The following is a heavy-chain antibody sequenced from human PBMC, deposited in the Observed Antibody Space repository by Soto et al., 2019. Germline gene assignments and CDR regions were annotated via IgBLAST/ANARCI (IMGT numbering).Heavy chain of an antibody. CDR1: GFTFSSYA. D-gene: IGHD1-26*01. J-gene: IGHJ4*02. V-gene: IGHV3-23*01. CDR3: AGRWELLVDY. CDR2: ISGSGGST. Sequence: GGFLRLSCAASGFTFSSYAMSWVRQAPGKGLEWVSAISGSGGSTYYADSVKGRFTISRDNSKNTLYLQMNSLRAEDTAVYYCAGRWELLVDYWGQGTLVTVSS.